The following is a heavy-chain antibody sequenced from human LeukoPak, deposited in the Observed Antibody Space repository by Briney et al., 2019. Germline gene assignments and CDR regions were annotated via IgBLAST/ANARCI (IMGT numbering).Heavy chain of an antibody. V-gene: IGHV4-4*07. CDR1: GGSISSYY. CDR2: IHTSGSI. J-gene: IGHJ6*03. Sequence: SETLSLTCTVSGGSISSYYWSWIRQPAGKGLEWIGRIHTSGSINYNPSLKSRVTMSVDTSKNQFSLKLSSVTAADTAVYYCARGIKVRGGGPYYYYYYYMDVWGKGTTVTISS. CDR3: ARGIKVRGGGPYYYYYYYMDV. D-gene: IGHD3-10*01.